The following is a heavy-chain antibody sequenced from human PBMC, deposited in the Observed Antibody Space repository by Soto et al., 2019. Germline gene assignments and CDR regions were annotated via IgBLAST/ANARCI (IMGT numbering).Heavy chain of an antibody. Sequence: SETLSLTCSVSGASINNFAYYWGWIRQPPGKGLEWIGTVYYNENTYYNPSLKSRVAISIDTAKNQFSLNLRSVTAADTAIYFCARRERYYGSPGWFDPWGQGTLVTVSS. J-gene: IGHJ5*01. CDR1: GASINNFAYY. CDR3: ARRERYYGSPGWFDP. V-gene: IGHV4-39*01. D-gene: IGHD3-10*01. CDR2: VYYNENT.